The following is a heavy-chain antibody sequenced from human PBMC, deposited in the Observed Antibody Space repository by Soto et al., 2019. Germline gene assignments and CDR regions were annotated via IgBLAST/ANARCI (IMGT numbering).Heavy chain of an antibody. J-gene: IGHJ6*02. CDR1: GGAISSYY. Sequence: PSWGVSLTCTVAGGAISSYYGSCIRRAPGKGLEWSGYFCSSAATDSNPSLQSRVTISVDTSKNQFSLNLSSVTAADTGAYYCARARITMVPDTTNSKMDVWGQGTTVTISS. V-gene: IGHV4-59*01. D-gene: IGHD3-10*01. CDR3: ARARITMVPDTTNSKMDV. CDR2: FCSSAAT.